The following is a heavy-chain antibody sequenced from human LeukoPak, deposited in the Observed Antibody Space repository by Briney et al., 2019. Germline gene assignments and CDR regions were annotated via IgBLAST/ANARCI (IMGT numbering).Heavy chain of an antibody. CDR3: ARAGYGDSDFDY. Sequence: SETLSLTCAVSGVAISRGGYAWNWIRQPPGKGLEWIAYIYHSGTTYYNPSLKSRATISVDTSKNQFSLKLNSVTAADTAVYYCARAGYGDSDFDYWGQGTLVTVSS. CDR2: IYHSGTT. V-gene: IGHV4-30-2*05. CDR1: GVAISRGGYA. D-gene: IGHD4-17*01. J-gene: IGHJ4*02.